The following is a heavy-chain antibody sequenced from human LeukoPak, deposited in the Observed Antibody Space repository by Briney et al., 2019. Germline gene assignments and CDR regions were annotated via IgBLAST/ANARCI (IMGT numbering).Heavy chain of an antibody. J-gene: IGHJ4*02. CDR1: GFTFSSYA. D-gene: IGHD3-9*01. Sequence: PGRSLRLSCAASGFTFSSYAMSWVRQAPGKGLEWVSAISGSGGSTYYADSVKGRFTISRDNSKNTLYLQMNSLRAEDMAVYYCAESDFDWLFYFDYWGQGTLVTVSS. CDR3: AESDFDWLFYFDY. CDR2: ISGSGGST. V-gene: IGHV3-23*01.